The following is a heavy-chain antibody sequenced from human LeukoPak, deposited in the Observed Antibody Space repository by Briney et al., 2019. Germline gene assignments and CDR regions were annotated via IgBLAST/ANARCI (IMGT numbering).Heavy chain of an antibody. D-gene: IGHD3/OR15-3a*01. Sequence: ASVKVSCKTSGYTFTDYYIHWVRQAPGQGLEWMGWISAYNGNTNYAQKLQGRVTMTTDTSTSTAYMELRSLRSDDTAVYYCAREAPGTFGYWGQGTLVTVSS. CDR1: GYTFTDYY. CDR3: AREAPGTFGY. J-gene: IGHJ4*02. CDR2: ISAYNGNT. V-gene: IGHV1-18*04.